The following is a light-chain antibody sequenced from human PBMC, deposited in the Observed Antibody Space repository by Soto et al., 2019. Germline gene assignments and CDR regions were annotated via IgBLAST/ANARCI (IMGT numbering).Light chain of an antibody. CDR2: WSS. V-gene: IGKV4-1*01. CDR3: QQSYATPFT. CDR1: QSVLYSSNNQNY. J-gene: IGKJ2*01. Sequence: DIVMTQSPDSLAVSLGERATINCKSSQSVLYSSNNQNYLSWFQQKPGQPPKLLLYWSSTRESGVPDRFSASESGTDFTLTISSLQAEDVAVYYCQQSYATPFTFGQGTKLEIK.